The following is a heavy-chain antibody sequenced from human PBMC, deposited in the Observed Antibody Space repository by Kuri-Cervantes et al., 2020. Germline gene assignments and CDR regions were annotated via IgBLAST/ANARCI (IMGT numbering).Heavy chain of an antibody. J-gene: IGHJ5*02. CDR1: GGSISSSNW. CDR3: ARRGLGLQNWFDP. V-gene: IGHV4-4*02. Sequence: SETLSLTCAVSGGSISSSNWWSWVRQPPGKGLEWIGYIYYSGSTYYNPSLKSRVSISVDTSKNQFSLKLNSVTAADTAVFYCARRGLGLQNWFDPWGQGTLVTVSS. D-gene: IGHD2-15*01. CDR2: IYYSGST.